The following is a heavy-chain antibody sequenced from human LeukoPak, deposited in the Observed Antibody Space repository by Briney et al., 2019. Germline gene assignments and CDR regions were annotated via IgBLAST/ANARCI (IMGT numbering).Heavy chain of an antibody. D-gene: IGHD2-21*02. CDR3: ARTTSLTASGYGY. V-gene: IGHV1-8*03. CDR2: MNPYSGDR. CDR1: VYNFTSYH. J-gene: IGHJ4*02. Sequence: GASVKVSCKTSVYNFTSYHINWVRQATGQGLEWMGWMNPYSGDRGYAQNFQGRVSITSDASIGTAYMELSSLRSDDTAVYFCARTTSLTASGYGYWRQGTLVTVSS.